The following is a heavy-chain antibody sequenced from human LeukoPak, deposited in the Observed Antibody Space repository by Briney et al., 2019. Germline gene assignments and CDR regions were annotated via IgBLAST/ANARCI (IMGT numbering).Heavy chain of an antibody. CDR3: ARVVATGYYYYFDS. Sequence: GASVTVSCKASGYTFTYYAMHWVRQAPGQGLEGMGWFNAGNGNTKYSQKLQGRVTITGDISASTAYMELSSLRSEDTAIYYCARVVATGYYYYFDSWGQGTLVTVSS. CDR1: GYTFTYYA. J-gene: IGHJ4*02. D-gene: IGHD3-22*01. CDR2: FNAGNGNT. V-gene: IGHV1-3*01.